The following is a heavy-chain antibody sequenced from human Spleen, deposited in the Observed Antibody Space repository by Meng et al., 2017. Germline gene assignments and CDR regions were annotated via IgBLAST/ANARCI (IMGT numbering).Heavy chain of an antibody. J-gene: IGHJ4*02. CDR1: GFTLGSYA. CDR3: AREILWFGDGFDY. CDR2: ITGSGGSR. Sequence: GGSLRLSCAASGFTLGSYAMSWVRQAPGKGLEWVSVITGSGGSRYYADSVRGRFTISRDNPNNMLYLQMNSLRAEDTAVYYCAREILWFGDGFDYWGQGTLVTVSS. D-gene: IGHD3-10*01. V-gene: IGHV3-23*01.